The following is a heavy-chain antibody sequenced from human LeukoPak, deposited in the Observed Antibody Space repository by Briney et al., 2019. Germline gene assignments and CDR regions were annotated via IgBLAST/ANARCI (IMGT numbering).Heavy chain of an antibody. J-gene: IGHJ4*02. V-gene: IGHV4-59*12. CDR2: IYYSGST. Sequence: PSETLSLTCTVSGGSISSYYWSWIRQPPGKGLEWIGYIYYSGSTYYNPSLKSRVTISVDTSKNQFSLKLSSVTAADTAVYYCAREGRYSSSWYEEYYFDYWGQGTLVTVSS. CDR3: AREGRYSSSWYEEYYFDY. D-gene: IGHD6-13*01. CDR1: GGSISSYY.